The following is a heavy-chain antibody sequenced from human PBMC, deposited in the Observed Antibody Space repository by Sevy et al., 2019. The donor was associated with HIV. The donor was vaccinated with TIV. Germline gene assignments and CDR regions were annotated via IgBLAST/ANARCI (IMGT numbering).Heavy chain of an antibody. V-gene: IGHV1-69*13. CDR2: IIPIFGTA. CDR3: ARERQQLVLWSSFDY. J-gene: IGHJ4*02. Sequence: ASVKVSCKASGGTFSIYAISWVRQAPGQGLEWMGGIIPIFGTANYAQKFQGRVTITADESTSTAYMELSSLRSEDTAVYYCARERQQLVLWSSFDYWGQGTLVTVSS. D-gene: IGHD6-13*01. CDR1: GGTFSIYA.